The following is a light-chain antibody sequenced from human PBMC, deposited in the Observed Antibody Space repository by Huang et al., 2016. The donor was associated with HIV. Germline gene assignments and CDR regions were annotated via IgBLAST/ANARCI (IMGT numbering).Light chain of an antibody. CDR2: DAS. CDR1: QSIATN. V-gene: IGKV3-15*01. Sequence: EIVLKQSPATLSVSPGEGATLSCRANQSIATNLAWYHQRPGQAPRILIYDASTRASGLPGRFSGSGSGTEFTLTVSGLHSEDFAIYYCQQYHNWPYSFGQGTKLEIK. J-gene: IGKJ2*03. CDR3: QQYHNWPYS.